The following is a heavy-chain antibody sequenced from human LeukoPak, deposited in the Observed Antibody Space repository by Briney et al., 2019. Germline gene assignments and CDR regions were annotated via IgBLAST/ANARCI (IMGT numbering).Heavy chain of an antibody. D-gene: IGHD6-6*01. Sequence: SETLSLTCTVSGDSITRNYWSWIRQPPGKGLEWIGYLRYTGSMKHNSSLKGRITLSLDTSKNQFSLTLSSVTAADTAMYYCARESSTSQSNLFDYWGQGTLVTVSS. CDR2: LRYTGSM. J-gene: IGHJ4*02. CDR1: GDSITRNY. V-gene: IGHV4-59*01. CDR3: ARESSTSQSNLFDY.